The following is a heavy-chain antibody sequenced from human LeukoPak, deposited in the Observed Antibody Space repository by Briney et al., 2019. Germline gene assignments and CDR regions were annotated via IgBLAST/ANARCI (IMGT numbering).Heavy chain of an antibody. Sequence: GGSLRLSCEGSGFTFNNYGMSWVRQAPGKGLEWVSYISSSSSIIYYADSVKGRFTISRDNAKSSLYLQMNSLRAEDTAVYYCARVGSPIAAAGTVYWGQGTLVTVSS. J-gene: IGHJ4*02. CDR1: GFTFNNYG. CDR3: ARVGSPIAAAGTVY. CDR2: ISSSSSII. D-gene: IGHD6-13*01. V-gene: IGHV3-48*01.